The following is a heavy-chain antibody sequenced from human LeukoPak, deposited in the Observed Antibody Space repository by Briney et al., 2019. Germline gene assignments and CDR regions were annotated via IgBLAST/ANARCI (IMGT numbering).Heavy chain of an antibody. V-gene: IGHV4-61*02. CDR2: IDTSGRA. CDR3: PSQIPPAAVTGRVGWFDP. CDR1: GGSISSGTYY. Sequence: SQTLSLTCTVSGGSISSGTYYWSWIRQPAWNGLEWIGLIDTSGRANYNPSLKSRVTISVDRSKNQFSLRLSAVTAADSAACYCPSQIPPAAVTGRVGWFDPWGQGTLVTVSS. J-gene: IGHJ5*02. D-gene: IGHD6-19*01.